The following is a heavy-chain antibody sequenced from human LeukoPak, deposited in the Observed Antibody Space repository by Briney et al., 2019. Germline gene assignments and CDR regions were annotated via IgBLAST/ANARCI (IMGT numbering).Heavy chain of an antibody. J-gene: IGHJ4*02. CDR1: GLTFSSYS. V-gene: IGHV3-21*01. CDR3: AREMGDGVAAGGPSYFDY. CDR2: ISKSSSYI. Sequence: GGSLRLSCAASGLTFSSYSMNWVRQAPGRGLEWVSSISKSSSYIYYADSVKGRFTISRDNAKNSLYLQMNSLRAEDTAVYYCAREMGDGVAAGGPSYFDYWGQGTLVTVSS. D-gene: IGHD6-13*01.